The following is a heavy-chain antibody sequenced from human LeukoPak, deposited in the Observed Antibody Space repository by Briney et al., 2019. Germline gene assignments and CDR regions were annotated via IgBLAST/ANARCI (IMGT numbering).Heavy chain of an antibody. D-gene: IGHD2-15*01. CDR1: GFTFSSYS. Sequence: GGSLRLSCAASGFTFSSYSMNWVRQAPGKGLEWVSSISSSSSYIYYADSVKGRFTISRDNAKNSLYLQTNSLRAEDTAVYYCAREGYCSGGSCFSDYWGQGTLVTVSS. V-gene: IGHV3-21*01. CDR2: ISSSSSYI. J-gene: IGHJ4*02. CDR3: AREGYCSGGSCFSDY.